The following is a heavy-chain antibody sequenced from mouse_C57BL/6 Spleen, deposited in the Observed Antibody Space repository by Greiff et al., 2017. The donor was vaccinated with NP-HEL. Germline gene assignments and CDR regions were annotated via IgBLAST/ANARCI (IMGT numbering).Heavy chain of an antibody. V-gene: IGHV1-69*01. CDR1: GYTFTSYW. D-gene: IGHD1-1*01. CDR2: IDPSDSYT. Sequence: QVQLQQPGAELVMPGASVKLSCKASGYTFTSYWMHWVKQRPGQGLEWIGEIDPSDSYTNYNQKFKGKSTLTVDKSSSTAYMQLSSLTSEDSAVYYCARGDYGSKEYYAMDYWGQGTSVTVSS. J-gene: IGHJ4*01. CDR3: ARGDYGSKEYYAMDY.